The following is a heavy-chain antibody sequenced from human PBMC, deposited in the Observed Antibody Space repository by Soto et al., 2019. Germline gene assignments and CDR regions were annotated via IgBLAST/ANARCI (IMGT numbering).Heavy chain of an antibody. CDR1: GFTFNSLS. CDR3: AREPYGDSQYFDY. D-gene: IGHD2-21*02. CDR2: ISHDGRVT. V-gene: IGHV3-30*04. Sequence: QVQLVESGGGMVQPGTSLRLSCAASGFTFNSLSLHWVRQRPDKGLEWVAVISHDGRVTFYADFVKGRFTVSRDNSKNTIYLQVNSLRAEDTAVYYCAREPYGDSQYFDYSGQGTLVTVSS. J-gene: IGHJ4*02.